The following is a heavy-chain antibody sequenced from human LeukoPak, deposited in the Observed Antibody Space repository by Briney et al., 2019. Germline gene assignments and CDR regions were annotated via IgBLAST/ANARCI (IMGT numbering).Heavy chain of an antibody. CDR1: GFTVSDNY. J-gene: IGHJ4*02. CDR2: LDSGGSA. D-gene: IGHD2-15*01. CDR3: ARDHVVASGAVAY. V-gene: IGHV3-53*01. Sequence: PGGSLGLSCAASGFTVSDNYMSWFRQAPGKGLEWLSVLDSGGSAIYADSVRGRFTISRDNSKNTLHLQMDSLTIEDSALYYCARDHVVASGAVAYWGQGTLVTVSS.